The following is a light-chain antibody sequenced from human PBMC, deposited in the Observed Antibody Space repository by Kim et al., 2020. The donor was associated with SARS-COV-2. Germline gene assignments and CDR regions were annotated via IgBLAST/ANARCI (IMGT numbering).Light chain of an antibody. V-gene: IGLV3-21*04. J-gene: IGLJ3*02. Sequence: SCELTQPPSVSVAPGKTARITCGGNNIGSKSVHWYQQKPGQAPVLVIYYDSDRPSGLPERFSGSNSGNTATLTISRVEAGDEADYYCQVWDSSSDHPVFG. CDR2: YDS. CDR1: NIGSKS. CDR3: QVWDSSSDHPV.